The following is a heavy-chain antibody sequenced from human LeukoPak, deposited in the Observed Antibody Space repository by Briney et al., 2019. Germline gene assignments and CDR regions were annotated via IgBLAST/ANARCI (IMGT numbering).Heavy chain of an antibody. Sequence: PSETLSLTCTVSGGSVSSGSYYWGWIRQPPGKGLEWIGNIYYSGSTYYNPSLKSRVTISVDTSKNQFSLKLSSVTAADTAVYYCAGKQQLGDYWGQGTLVTVSS. CDR3: AGKQQLGDY. CDR1: GGSVSSGSYY. D-gene: IGHD6-13*01. J-gene: IGHJ4*02. CDR2: IYYSGST. V-gene: IGHV4-39*07.